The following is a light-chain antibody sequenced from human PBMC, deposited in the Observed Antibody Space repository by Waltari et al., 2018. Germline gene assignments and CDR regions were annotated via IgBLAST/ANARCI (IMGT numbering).Light chain of an antibody. J-gene: IGLJ2*01. Sequence: QSALTQPASVSGSPGQSITISCTGTTSDVGTYHYVSWYQQHPGKVPKSMIYEFSSRPSGVSDRFSGSKSGNTASLTISGLQAEDEADYYCSSYTSRNTVVFGGGTKLTVL. CDR1: TSDVGTYHY. CDR3: SSYTSRNTVV. CDR2: EFS. V-gene: IGLV2-14*01.